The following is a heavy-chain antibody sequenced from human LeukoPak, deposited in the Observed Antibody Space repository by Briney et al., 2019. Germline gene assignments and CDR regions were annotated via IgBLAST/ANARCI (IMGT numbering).Heavy chain of an antibody. CDR2: IDGSGSGT. CDR1: GFTFTNYA. D-gene: IGHD6-19*01. J-gene: IGHJ4*02. CDR3: AKSGVQWLVRGAVVD. Sequence: GGSLRLSCVASGFTFTNYAMNWVRQAPGKGLEWVSGIDGSGSGTYYADSVKGRFTISRDNSKNTLFLQLNSLRAEDMAIYYCAKSGVQWLVRGAVVDWGQGTLVTVSS. V-gene: IGHV3-23*01.